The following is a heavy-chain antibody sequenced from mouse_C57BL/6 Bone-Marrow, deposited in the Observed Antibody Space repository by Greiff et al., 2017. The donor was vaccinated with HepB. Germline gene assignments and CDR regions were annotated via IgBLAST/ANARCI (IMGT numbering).Heavy chain of an antibody. J-gene: IGHJ3*01. CDR1: GYTFTSYW. Sequence: QVQLQQPGAELVKPGASVKMSCKASGYTFTSYWITWVKQRPGQGLEWIGDIYPGSGSTSYNEKFKSKDILTVDTASSTAYMQLSSLTSEVSAVYNCARLGLRRFAYWGQGTLVTVSA. CDR2: IYPGSGST. CDR3: ARLGLRRFAY. V-gene: IGHV1-55*01. D-gene: IGHD2-2*01.